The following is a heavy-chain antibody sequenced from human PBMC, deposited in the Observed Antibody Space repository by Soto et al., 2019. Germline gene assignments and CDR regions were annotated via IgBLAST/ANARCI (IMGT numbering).Heavy chain of an antibody. CDR3: ARVGRYYGSGSPPNWFDP. V-gene: IGHV4-31*03. CDR2: IYYSGST. Sequence: SETLSLTCTVSGGSISSGGYYWSWIRQHPGKGLEWIGYIYYSGSTYYNPSLKSRVTISVDTSKNQFSLKLSSVTAADTAVYYCARVGRYYGSGSPPNWFDPWGQGTLVTVSS. CDR1: GGSISSGGYY. J-gene: IGHJ5*02. D-gene: IGHD3-10*01.